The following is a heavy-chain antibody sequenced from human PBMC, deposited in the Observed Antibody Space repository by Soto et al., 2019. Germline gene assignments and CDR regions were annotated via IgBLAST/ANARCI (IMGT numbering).Heavy chain of an antibody. V-gene: IGHV1-69*13. Sequence: SVKVSCXASGGTFSSXAISWVRQAPGQGLEWMGVSIPIFGTANYAQKFQGRVTITADESTSTAYMELSSLRSEDTAVYYCARDRGSFLFDYWGQGTLVTVSS. CDR1: GGTFSSXA. CDR3: ARDRGSFLFDY. CDR2: SIPIFGTA. J-gene: IGHJ4*02.